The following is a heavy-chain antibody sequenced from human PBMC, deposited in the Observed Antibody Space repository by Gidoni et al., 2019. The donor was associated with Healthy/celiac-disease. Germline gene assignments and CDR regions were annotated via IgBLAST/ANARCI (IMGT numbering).Heavy chain of an antibody. Sequence: QVQLQQWGAGLLKPSETLSLTCAVYGGSFSGYYWSWIRQPPGKGLEWIGEINHSGSTNYNPSLKSRVTISVDTSKNQFSLKLSSVTAADTAVYYCATSRCRYQLLCRNFDYWGQGTLVTVSS. V-gene: IGHV4-34*01. CDR1: GGSFSGYY. CDR3: ATSRCRYQLLCRNFDY. J-gene: IGHJ4*02. D-gene: IGHD2-2*01. CDR2: INHSGST.